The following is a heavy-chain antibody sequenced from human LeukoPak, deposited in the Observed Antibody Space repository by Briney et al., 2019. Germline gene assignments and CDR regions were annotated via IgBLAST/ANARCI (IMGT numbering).Heavy chain of an antibody. CDR3: ERDGGWYLGY. Sequence: PGRSLRLSCAASGFTFSSHAIHWVRQAPGKGLEWVAAISDDGSNKYYADSVKGRFTISRDNSKNTLSLQMSSLRSEDTAVYYCERDGGWYLGYWGQGTLDTVSS. CDR1: GFTFSSHA. CDR2: ISDDGSNK. V-gene: IGHV3-30*04. D-gene: IGHD6-19*01. J-gene: IGHJ4*02.